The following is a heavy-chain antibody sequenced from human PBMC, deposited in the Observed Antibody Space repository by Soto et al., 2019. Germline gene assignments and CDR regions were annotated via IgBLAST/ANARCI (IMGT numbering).Heavy chain of an antibody. CDR3: ARDFRVIAARLYYYGMDV. CDR2: TYYRSEWYN. D-gene: IGHD6-6*01. Sequence: SQTLSLTCAISGDSVSSNSAAWNWIRQSPSRGLEWLGRTYYRSEWYNDYAVSVKSRITINPDTSKNQFSLQLNSVTPEDTAVYYCARDFRVIAARLYYYGMDVWGQGTTVTVSS. CDR1: GDSVSSNSAA. J-gene: IGHJ6*02. V-gene: IGHV6-1*01.